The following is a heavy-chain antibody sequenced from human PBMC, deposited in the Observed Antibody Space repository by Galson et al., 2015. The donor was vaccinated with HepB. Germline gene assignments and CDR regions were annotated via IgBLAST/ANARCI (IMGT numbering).Heavy chain of an antibody. CDR1: GFTFRNAW. CDR3: TTGSGSLELDAFDI. J-gene: IGHJ3*02. D-gene: IGHD1-26*01. Sequence: SLRLSCAASGFTFRNAWMSWVRQAPGKGLEWVGRIKSKTDGGTTDYAAPVKGRFTISRDDSKNTLYLQMNSLKTEDTAVYYCTTGSGSLELDAFDIWGQGTMVTVSS. CDR2: IKSKTDGGTT. V-gene: IGHV3-15*01.